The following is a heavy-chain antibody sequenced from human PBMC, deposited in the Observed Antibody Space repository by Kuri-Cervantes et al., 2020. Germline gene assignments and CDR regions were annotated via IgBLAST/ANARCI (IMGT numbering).Heavy chain of an antibody. CDR3: ARGISTYYYDSSGYSTTYYFDY. Sequence: GESLKISCAASGFTFSSYGMHWVRQATGKGLEWVPAIGTAGDTYYPGSVKGRFTISRENSKNTLYLQMGSLRAEDMAVYYCARGISTYYYDSSGYSTTYYFDYWGQGTLVTVSS. D-gene: IGHD3-22*01. CDR2: IGTAGDT. CDR1: GFTFSSYG. J-gene: IGHJ4*02. V-gene: IGHV3-13*01.